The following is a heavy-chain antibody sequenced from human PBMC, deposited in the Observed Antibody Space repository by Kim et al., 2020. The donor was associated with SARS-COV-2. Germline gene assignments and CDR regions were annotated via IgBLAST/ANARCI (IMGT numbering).Heavy chain of an antibody. D-gene: IGHD6-13*01. CDR1: GFTFSSYW. J-gene: IGHJ6*03. CDR2: IKQDGSEK. Sequence: GGSLRLSCAASGFTFSSYWMSWVRQAPGKGLEWVANIKQDGSEKYYVDSVKGRFTISRDNAKNSLYLQMNSLRAEDTAVYYCARETSSSRGYYYMDVWGKGTTVTVSS. CDR3: ARETSSSRGYYYMDV. V-gene: IGHV3-7*01.